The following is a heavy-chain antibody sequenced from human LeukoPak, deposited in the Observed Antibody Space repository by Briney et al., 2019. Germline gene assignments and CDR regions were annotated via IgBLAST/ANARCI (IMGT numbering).Heavy chain of an antibody. CDR2: IGTTGDT. V-gene: IGHV3-13*04. J-gene: IGHJ6*02. Sequence: GGCLRLSCAASGLTFSGYDMFWVRQATGKGLEWVSGIGTTGDTYYAGSVKGRFTISRENARNSLYLQMNSLIAGDTAVYYCARSTIAVASGMDVWGQGTTVTVSS. CDR1: GLTFSGYD. CDR3: ARSTIAVASGMDV. D-gene: IGHD6-19*01.